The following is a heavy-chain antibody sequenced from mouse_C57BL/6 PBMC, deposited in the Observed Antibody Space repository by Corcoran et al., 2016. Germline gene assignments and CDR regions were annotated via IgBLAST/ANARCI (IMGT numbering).Heavy chain of an antibody. Sequence: EFQLQQSGPELVKPGASVKISCKASGYTFTDYYMNWVKQSHGKSLEWIGDINPNNGGTSYNQKFKGKATLTVDKSSSTAYMELRSLTSEDSAVYYCARQGAAQAEFDYWGQGTTLTVSS. CDR1: GYTFTDYY. D-gene: IGHD3-2*02. CDR2: INPNNGGT. V-gene: IGHV1-26*01. J-gene: IGHJ2*01. CDR3: ARQGAAQAEFDY.